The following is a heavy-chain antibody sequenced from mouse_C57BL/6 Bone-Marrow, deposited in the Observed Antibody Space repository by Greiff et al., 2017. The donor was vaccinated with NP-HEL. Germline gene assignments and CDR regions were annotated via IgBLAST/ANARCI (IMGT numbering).Heavy chain of an antibody. D-gene: IGHD1-1*01. Sequence: EVQLQESGPGLVKPSQSLSLTCSVTGYSITSGYYWNWIRQFPGNKLEWMGYISYDGSNNYNPSLKNRISITRDTSKNQFFLKLNSVTTEDTATYYCARGGYGSSDYWGQGTTLTVSS. CDR3: ARGGYGSSDY. J-gene: IGHJ2*01. CDR2: ISYDGSN. V-gene: IGHV3-6*01. CDR1: GYSITSGYY.